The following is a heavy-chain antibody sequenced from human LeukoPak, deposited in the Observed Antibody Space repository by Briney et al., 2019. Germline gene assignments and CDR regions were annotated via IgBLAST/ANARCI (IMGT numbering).Heavy chain of an antibody. J-gene: IGHJ3*02. CDR2: VNPSDNSR. Sequence: ASVKVSCKASGYTLSSSYMHWVRQAPGQGLEWMGVVNPSDNSRTYAQKFQGRVTITADKSTSTAYMELSSLRSEDTAVYYCAREGPTMIVLADAFDIWGQGTMVTVSS. CDR1: GYTLSSSY. CDR3: AREGPTMIVLADAFDI. V-gene: IGHV1-46*01. D-gene: IGHD3-22*01.